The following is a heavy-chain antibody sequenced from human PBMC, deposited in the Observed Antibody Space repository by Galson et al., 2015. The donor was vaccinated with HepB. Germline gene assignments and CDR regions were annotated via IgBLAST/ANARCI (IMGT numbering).Heavy chain of an antibody. V-gene: IGHV1-24*01. CDR2: VDPVDGET. J-gene: IGHJ4*02. Sequence: SVKVSCKVSGYTLTELSMHWVRQAPGRGLEWMGGVDPVDGETIYAQRFQGRVTMTEDTSTNTAYMELSSLRSEDTALYYCSTWRLFVGTADDFWGQGTLVTVSS. CDR1: GYTLTELS. CDR3: STWRLFVGTADDF. D-gene: IGHD2-15*01.